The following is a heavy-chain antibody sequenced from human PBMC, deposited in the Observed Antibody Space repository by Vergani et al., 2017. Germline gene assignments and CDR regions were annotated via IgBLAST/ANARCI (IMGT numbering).Heavy chain of an antibody. CDR3: ARVSRILQYYYYMDV. J-gene: IGHJ6*03. V-gene: IGHV1-69*01. CDR1: GYTFTSYY. Sequence: QVQLVQSGAEVKKPGASVKVSCKASGYTFTSYYMHWVRQAPGQGLEWMGGIIPIFGTANYAQKFQGRVTITADESTSTAYMELSSLRSEDTAVYYCARVSRILQYYYYMDVWGKGTTVTVSS. CDR2: IIPIFGTA. D-gene: IGHD2-15*01.